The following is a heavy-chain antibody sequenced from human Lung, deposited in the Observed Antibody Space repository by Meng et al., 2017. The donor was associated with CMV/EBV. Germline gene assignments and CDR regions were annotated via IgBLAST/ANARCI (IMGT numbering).Heavy chain of an antibody. CDR3: VRSSGWSRFDY. J-gene: IGHJ4*02. CDR2: VNSNNDAT. Sequence: QVQLWQSGVEVKKPGASVKVSCKASGYSFTHHGITWVRQAPGQGLEWMGWVNSNNDATKYARKFQGRVSMTRDTSSSTAHMELRRLMSDDTAVYYCVRSSGWSRFDYWGQGTLVTVSS. D-gene: IGHD6-19*01. CDR1: GYSFTHHG. V-gene: IGHV1-2*02.